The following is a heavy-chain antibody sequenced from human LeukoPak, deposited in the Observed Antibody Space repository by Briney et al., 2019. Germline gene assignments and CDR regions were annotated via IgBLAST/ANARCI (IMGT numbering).Heavy chain of an antibody. CDR1: GFTFSSYA. V-gene: IGHV3-30*04. CDR2: ISYDGSNK. D-gene: IGHD1-26*01. J-gene: IGHJ4*02. Sequence: PGGSLRLSCAASGFTFSSYAMHWVRQAPGKGLEWVAVISYDGSNKYYADSVKGRFTISRDNSKNTLYLQMNSLRAEDTAVYYCATTLVGATIDGYWGQGTLVTVSS. CDR3: ATTLVGATIDGY.